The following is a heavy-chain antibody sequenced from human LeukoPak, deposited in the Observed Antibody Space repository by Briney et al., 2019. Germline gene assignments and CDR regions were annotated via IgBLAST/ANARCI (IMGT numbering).Heavy chain of an antibody. J-gene: IGHJ5*02. D-gene: IGHD2-15*01. CDR2: LSAYNGNT. Sequence: ASVKVSCKASGYTFTSYAIHWVRQAPGQGLEWMGWLSAYNGNTNYAQKLQGRVTMTTDTSTSTAYMELRSLRSDDTAVYYCARARIVVVVAATGLDPWGQGTLVTVSS. V-gene: IGHV1-18*01. CDR3: ARARIVVVVAATGLDP. CDR1: GYTFTSYA.